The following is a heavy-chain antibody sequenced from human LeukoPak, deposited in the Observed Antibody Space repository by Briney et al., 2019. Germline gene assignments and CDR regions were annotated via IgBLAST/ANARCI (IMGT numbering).Heavy chain of an antibody. D-gene: IGHD1-26*01. Sequence: SETLSLTCIVSGGSISSSSYYWARIRQSPGKGLEWIWSIYYSGSTYYNPALKSRVTICVDTSKNHFSLKLSSVTAADTAVYYGPRRLGPYSGSFFDYWGQGTLVTVSS. CDR3: PRRLGPYSGSFFDY. CDR1: GGSISSSSYY. J-gene: IGHJ4*02. V-gene: IGHV4-39*02. CDR2: IYYSGST.